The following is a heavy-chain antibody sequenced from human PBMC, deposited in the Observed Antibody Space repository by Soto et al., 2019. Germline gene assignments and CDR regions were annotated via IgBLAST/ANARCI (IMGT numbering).Heavy chain of an antibody. CDR1: GYSFTSYW. V-gene: IGHV5-51*01. Sequence: GKSLKISCKGSGYSFTSYWIGWVRQMPGKGLEWMGIIYPGDSDTRYSPSFQGQVTISADKSISTAYLQWSSLKASDTAMYYCARHYELDCSGGSCYSYYGMDVWGQGTTVTVSS. D-gene: IGHD2-15*01. J-gene: IGHJ6*02. CDR3: ARHYELDCSGGSCYSYYGMDV. CDR2: IYPGDSDT.